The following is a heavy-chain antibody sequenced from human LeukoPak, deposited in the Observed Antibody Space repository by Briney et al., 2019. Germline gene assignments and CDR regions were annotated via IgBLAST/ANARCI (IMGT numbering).Heavy chain of an antibody. CDR2: IIPIFGAA. Sequence: ASVKVSCKASGGTFSSYAISWVRQAPGQGLEWMGGIIPIFGAANYAQKFQGRVTITADESTSTAYMELSSLRSEDTAVYYCARDGSGYDYPGGFDYWGQGTLVTVSS. J-gene: IGHJ4*02. CDR1: GGTFSSYA. CDR3: ARDGSGYDYPGGFDY. V-gene: IGHV1-69*13. D-gene: IGHD5-12*01.